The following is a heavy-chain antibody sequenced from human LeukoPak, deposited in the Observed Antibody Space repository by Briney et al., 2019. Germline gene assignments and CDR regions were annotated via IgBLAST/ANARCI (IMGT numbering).Heavy chain of an antibody. V-gene: IGHV3-30*18. J-gene: IGHJ4*02. D-gene: IGHD3-10*01. CDR3: AKEGTTMVRRVL. CDR2: ISYDGSNK. Sequence: GGSLRLSCAASGFTFSNYGMHWVRQAPGKGLEWVALISYDGSNKYYADSVKGRFTISRDNSKNTMYLQMNSLRAEDTAVYYCAKEGTTMVRRVLWGQGTLVTVSS. CDR1: GFTFSNYG.